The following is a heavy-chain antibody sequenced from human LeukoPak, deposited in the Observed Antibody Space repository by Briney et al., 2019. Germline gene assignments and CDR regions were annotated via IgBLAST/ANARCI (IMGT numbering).Heavy chain of an antibody. D-gene: IGHD6-13*01. J-gene: IGHJ3*02. Sequence: SETLSLTCAVSGYSISSDYYWGWIRQPPGKGLEWIGTIYHRGNTYYNPSLKSRVTISVDTSKNQFSLKLSSVTAADTAVYYCVRRKQQLNGGGAFDIWGQGTMVTVSS. CDR2: IYHRGNT. V-gene: IGHV4-38-2*01. CDR1: GYSISSDYY. CDR3: VRRKQQLNGGGAFDI.